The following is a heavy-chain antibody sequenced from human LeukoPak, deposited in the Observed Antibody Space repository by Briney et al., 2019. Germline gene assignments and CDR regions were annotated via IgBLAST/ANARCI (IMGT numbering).Heavy chain of an antibody. D-gene: IGHD3-10*01. V-gene: IGHV4-59*12. J-gene: IGHJ5*02. Sequence: SETLSLTCTVSGGSISSYYWSWIRQPPGKGLEWIGYIYYSGSANYNPSLKSRVTISVDTSKNQFSLKLSSVTAADTAVYYCARDSGTTGEVKFDPWGQGTLVTVSS. CDR1: GGSISSYY. CDR2: IYYSGSA. CDR3: ARDSGTTGEVKFDP.